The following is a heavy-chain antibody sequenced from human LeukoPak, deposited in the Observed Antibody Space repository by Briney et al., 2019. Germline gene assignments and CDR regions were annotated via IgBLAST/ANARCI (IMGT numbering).Heavy chain of an antibody. CDR2: IYTSGST. Sequence: KSSETLSLTCTVSGGSISSYYWSWIRQPAGKGLEWIGRIYTSGSTNYNPSLKSRVTISVDKSKNQFSLKLSSATAADTAVYYCATGGSGYWYFDLWGRGTLVTVSS. CDR3: ATGGSGYWYFDL. CDR1: GGSISSYY. V-gene: IGHV4-4*07. J-gene: IGHJ2*01. D-gene: IGHD2-8*02.